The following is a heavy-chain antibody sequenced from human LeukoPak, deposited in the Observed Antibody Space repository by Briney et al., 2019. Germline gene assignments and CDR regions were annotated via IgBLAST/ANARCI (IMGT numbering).Heavy chain of an antibody. Sequence: SVKVSCKASGYTSTSYGISWVRQAPGQGLEWMGWISTYNDNTNYAQKLQGRVTMTTDTSTSTAYMELRSLRSDDTAVYYCARAYYDFWSGYSTVPLGWFDPWGQGTLVTVSS. CDR1: GYTSTSYG. CDR2: ISTYNDNT. V-gene: IGHV1-18*01. CDR3: ARAYYDFWSGYSTVPLGWFDP. D-gene: IGHD3-3*01. J-gene: IGHJ5*02.